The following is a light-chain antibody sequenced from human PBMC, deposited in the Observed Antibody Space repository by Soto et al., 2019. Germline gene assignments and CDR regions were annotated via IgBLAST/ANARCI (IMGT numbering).Light chain of an antibody. CDR3: QQYGSSQLT. CDR1: QSISRN. Sequence: EIVMTQSPVTLSVSPGERATLSFSASQSISRNLAWYQHKPGQAPRLLIYGASSRATGIPDRFSGSGSGTDFTLTISRLEPEDFAVYYCQQYGSSQLTFGGGTKVDIK. J-gene: IGKJ4*01. V-gene: IGKV3-20*01. CDR2: GAS.